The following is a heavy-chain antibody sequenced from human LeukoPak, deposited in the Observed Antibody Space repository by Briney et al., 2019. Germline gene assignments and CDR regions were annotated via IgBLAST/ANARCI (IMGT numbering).Heavy chain of an antibody. V-gene: IGHV3-7*01. CDR2: IKNDGSEK. D-gene: IGHD2-8*01. Sequence: GGSLRLSCAASGFTFSSYWMSWVRQAPGKGLEWVAIIKNDGSEKYYDDSVKGRFTISRDNAKNTLYLQMNRLVADAPAFYYWFRDTKDYWREGTLVSVSS. J-gene: IGHJ4*02. CDR3: FRDTKDY. CDR1: GFTFSSYW.